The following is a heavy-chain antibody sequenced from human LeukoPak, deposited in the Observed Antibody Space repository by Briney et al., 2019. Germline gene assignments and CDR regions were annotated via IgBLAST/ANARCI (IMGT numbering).Heavy chain of an antibody. D-gene: IGHD3-10*01. J-gene: IGHJ3*02. CDR1: GFTFGSPW. V-gene: IGHV3-74*01. CDR2: INSDGSAT. Sequence: GGSLRLSCAASGFTFGSPWMHWVRQAPGKGLVWVSRINSDGSATAYADSVKGRFTISRDNAENTLYLQMNSLRAEDTAVYYCAKDRRGNAPRGAFDIWGQGTMVTVSS. CDR3: AKDRRGNAPRGAFDI.